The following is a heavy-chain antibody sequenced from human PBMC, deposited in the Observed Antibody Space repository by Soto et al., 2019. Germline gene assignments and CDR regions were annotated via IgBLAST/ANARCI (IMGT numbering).Heavy chain of an antibody. V-gene: IGHV3-7*01. D-gene: IGHD6-19*01. CDR2: IKQDGSEK. Sequence: GGSLRLSCAASGFTFSSYWMSWVRQAPGKGLEWVANIKQDGSEKYYVDSVKGRFTISRDNAKNSLYLQMNSLRAEDTAVYYCARLSYSSGWYFDYWGQGTLVTVSS. CDR1: GFTFSSYW. J-gene: IGHJ4*02. CDR3: ARLSYSSGWYFDY.